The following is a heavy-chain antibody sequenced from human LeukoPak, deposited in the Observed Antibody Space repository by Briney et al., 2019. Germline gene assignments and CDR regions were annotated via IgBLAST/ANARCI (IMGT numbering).Heavy chain of an antibody. D-gene: IGHD2-21*02. Sequence: PGGSLRLSCAASRFTFSKYGMSWVRQAPGKGLEWVSTVTGNGTSTYYADSVKGRFTISRDSSKNMLYLQMNSLRAEDTALYYCAKGEKVTANIYYFDSWGQGTLVTVSS. CDR2: VTGNGTST. V-gene: IGHV3-23*01. CDR1: RFTFSKYG. J-gene: IGHJ4*02. CDR3: AKGEKVTANIYYFDS.